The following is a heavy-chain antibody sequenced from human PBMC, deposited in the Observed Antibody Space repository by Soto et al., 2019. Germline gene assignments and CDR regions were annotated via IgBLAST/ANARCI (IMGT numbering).Heavy chain of an antibody. CDR3: AREKEDEGSSSLRVYYGMDV. CDR1: ELTHRSFS. Sequence: GGSLRLSCEASELTHRSFSITSIRPAQGRGLEWVSSMSGSSKYIHYADSVKGRFTISRDNAKNSLYLQMNRLRAEDTAVYYCAREKEDEGSSSLRVYYGMDVWGQGTTVTVAS. D-gene: IGHD6-6*01. J-gene: IGHJ6*02. CDR2: MSGSSKYI. V-gene: IGHV3-21*01.